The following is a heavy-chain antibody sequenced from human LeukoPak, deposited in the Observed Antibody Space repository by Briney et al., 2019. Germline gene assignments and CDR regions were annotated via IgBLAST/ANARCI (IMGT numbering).Heavy chain of an antibody. D-gene: IGHD1-26*01. V-gene: IGHV3-30-3*01. CDR2: ISYDGSNK. CDR1: GGSFSGYY. Sequence: LSLTCTVYGGSFSGYYWSWIRQPPGKGLEWVAVISYDGSNKYYADSVKGRFTISRDNSKNTLYLQMNSLRAEDTAVYYCARDPGSGSYDYWGQGTLVTVSS. CDR3: ARDPGSGSYDY. J-gene: IGHJ4*02.